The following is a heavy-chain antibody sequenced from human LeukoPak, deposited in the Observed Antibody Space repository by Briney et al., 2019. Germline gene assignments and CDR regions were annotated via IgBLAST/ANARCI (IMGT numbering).Heavy chain of an antibody. D-gene: IGHD3-3*01. Sequence: GGSLRLSSAASGFTFSDYYMSWIRQAPGKGREWVSYISSGSMTIYYADSVKGRVTISRDNAKNSLYLQMSGLRAEDMAVYYCAGGPEEWLTLTWHFDLWGRGTLVTVSS. CDR1: GFTFSDYY. J-gene: IGHJ2*01. CDR2: ISSGSMTI. V-gene: IGHV3-11*01. CDR3: AGGPEEWLTLTWHFDL.